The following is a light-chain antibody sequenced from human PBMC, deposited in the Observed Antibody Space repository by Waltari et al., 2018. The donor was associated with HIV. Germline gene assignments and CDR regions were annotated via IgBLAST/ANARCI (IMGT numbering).Light chain of an antibody. CDR1: SSNIGANS. V-gene: IGLV1-47*01. CDR2: KNN. Sequence: QSVLTQPPSASGTPGQGVTISCSGSSSNIGANSVYWYQQMPGTAPKLLIYKNNARPSGVPDRFSGSKSGTSASLAISGLRSEDEADYYCAAWDDTLSGRMFGGGTKLTVL. J-gene: IGLJ3*02. CDR3: AAWDDTLSGRM.